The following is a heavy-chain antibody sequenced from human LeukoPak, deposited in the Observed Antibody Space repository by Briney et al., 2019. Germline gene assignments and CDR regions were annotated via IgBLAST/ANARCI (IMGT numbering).Heavy chain of an antibody. D-gene: IGHD1-26*01. Sequence: GGSLRLSCAASGFTFASYWMTWVRQAPGKGLELVANIKEDGSEKYYVDSVRGRFTISRDNAKNSLYLQMNRLRAEDTALYYCVYGGSYYVAWGQGTLVTVSS. CDR1: GFTFASYW. J-gene: IGHJ5*02. CDR3: VYGGSYYVA. V-gene: IGHV3-7*01. CDR2: IKEDGSEK.